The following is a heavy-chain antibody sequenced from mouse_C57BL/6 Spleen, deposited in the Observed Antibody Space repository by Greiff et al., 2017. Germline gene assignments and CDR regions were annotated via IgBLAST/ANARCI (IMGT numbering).Heavy chain of an antibody. D-gene: IGHD2-10*02. J-gene: IGHJ2*01. CDR1: GYTFTDYY. CDR2: INPYNGGT. V-gene: IGHV1-19*01. Sequence: EVQLQQSGPVLVKPGASVKMSCKASGYTFTDYYMNWVKQSHGKSLEWIGVINPYNGGTSYNQKFKGKATLTVDKSSSTAYMELNSLTSEDSAVYYCARQRYGYYFDYWGQGTTLTVSS. CDR3: ARQRYGYYFDY.